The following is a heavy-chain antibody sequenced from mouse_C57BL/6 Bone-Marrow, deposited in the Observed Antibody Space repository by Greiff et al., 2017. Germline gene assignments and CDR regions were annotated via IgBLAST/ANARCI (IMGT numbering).Heavy chain of an antibody. CDR2: INPGSGGT. Sequence: VLLQQSGAELVRPGTSVKVSCKASGYAFTNYLIEWVKQRTGQGLEWIGVINPGSGGTSYNETFKGKATLTADKSSSTAYMPLSSLTSEDSAVDFCARSGNGSPLDALDYWGQGTTLTVSS. CDR1: GYAFTNYL. D-gene: IGHD2-2*01. CDR3: ARSGNGSPLDALDY. J-gene: IGHJ2*01. V-gene: IGHV1-54*01.